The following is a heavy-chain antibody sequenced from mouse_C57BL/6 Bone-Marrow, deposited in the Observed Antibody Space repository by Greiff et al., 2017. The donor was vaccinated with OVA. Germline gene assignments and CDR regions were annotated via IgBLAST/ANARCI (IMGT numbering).Heavy chain of an antibody. D-gene: IGHD2-3*01. J-gene: IGHJ1*03. CDR2: IYPSDSET. CDR1: GYTFTSYW. CDR3: ARGDGYYVWYFDV. V-gene: IGHV1-61*01. Sequence: QVQLQQPGAELVRPGSSVKLSCKASGYTFTSYWMDWVKQRPGQGLEWIGNIYPSDSETHYNQKFKDKATLTVDKSSSTAYMQLSSLTSEDSAVYYCARGDGYYVWYFDVWGTGTTVTVSS.